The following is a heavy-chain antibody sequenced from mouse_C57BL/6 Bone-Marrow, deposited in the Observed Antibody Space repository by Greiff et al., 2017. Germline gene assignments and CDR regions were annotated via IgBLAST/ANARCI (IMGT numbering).Heavy chain of an antibody. Sequence: QVQLQQPGAELVKPGASVKLSCKASGYTFTSYWMRWVKQRPGQGLEWIGEIDPSDSYTNYNQKFKGKATLTVDTSSSTAYMQLSSLTSGDSAVYYCAWDCWGPGTTLTVSS. J-gene: IGHJ2*01. CDR1: GYTFTSYW. CDR2: IDPSDSYT. CDR3: AWDC. V-gene: IGHV1-50*01.